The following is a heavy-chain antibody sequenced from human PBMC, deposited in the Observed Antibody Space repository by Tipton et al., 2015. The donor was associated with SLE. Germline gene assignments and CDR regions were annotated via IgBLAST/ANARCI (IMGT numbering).Heavy chain of an antibody. CDR3: VRDGAGDLGAFDI. CDR2: IYNSENT. Sequence: TLSLTCTVPGASISSSANDWGWIRQPPGKALEWIGRIYNSENTHYNPSLKSRVIISVDTTKNQVSLRLTSVTAADTALYYCVRDGAGDLGAFDIWGQGTLAVVSS. V-gene: IGHV4-39*07. D-gene: IGHD2-21*02. CDR1: GASISSSAND. J-gene: IGHJ3*02.